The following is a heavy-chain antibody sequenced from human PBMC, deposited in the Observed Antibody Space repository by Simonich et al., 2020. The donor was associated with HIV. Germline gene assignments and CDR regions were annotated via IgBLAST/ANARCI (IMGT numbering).Heavy chain of an antibody. J-gene: IGHJ1*01. Sequence: QVQLQESGPGLVKPSETLSLTCAVSGYSISSGYYWGGIRQPPGKGLEWIGSIYHGGGTSNNPSLKSRVTISVDTSKTQFSLKLSSVTAADTAVYYCARVLGIAAAIDSFQHWGQGTLVTVSS. V-gene: IGHV4-38-2*01. CDR2: IYHGGGT. CDR1: GYSISSGYY. D-gene: IGHD6-13*01. CDR3: ARVLGIAAAIDSFQH.